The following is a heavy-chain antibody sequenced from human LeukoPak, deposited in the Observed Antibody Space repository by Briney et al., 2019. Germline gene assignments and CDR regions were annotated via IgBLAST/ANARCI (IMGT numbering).Heavy chain of an antibody. Sequence: GGSLRLSCAASGFTFSSYEMTWVRQAPGKGLEWVSYISSSGRTIYYADSVKGRFTISRDNAKNSLYLQMNSLRAEDTAVYYCARLLMTSLGGAIARPIDYWGQGTLVTVSS. CDR3: ARLLMTSLGGAIARPIDY. D-gene: IGHD3-16*02. CDR1: GFTFSSYE. V-gene: IGHV3-48*03. J-gene: IGHJ4*02. CDR2: ISSSGRTI.